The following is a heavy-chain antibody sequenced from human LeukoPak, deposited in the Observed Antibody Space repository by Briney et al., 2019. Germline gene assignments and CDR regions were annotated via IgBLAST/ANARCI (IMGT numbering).Heavy chain of an antibody. Sequence: PSETLSLTCTVSGGSISSSSYYWGWIRQPPGKGLEWIGSIYYSGGTYYNPSLKSRVTISGDSSKNQFSLKLRSVTAADTAVYYCAGDRGWLAAAGTSSYFQHWGQGTLVTVSS. CDR2: IYYSGGT. V-gene: IGHV4-39*07. J-gene: IGHJ1*01. CDR1: GGSISSSSYY. D-gene: IGHD6-13*01. CDR3: AGDRGWLAAAGTSSYFQH.